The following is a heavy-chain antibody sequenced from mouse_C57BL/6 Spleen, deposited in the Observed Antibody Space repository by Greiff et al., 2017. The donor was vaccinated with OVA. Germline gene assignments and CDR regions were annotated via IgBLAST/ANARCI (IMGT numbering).Heavy chain of an antibody. Sequence: QVQLQQPGAELVMPGASVKLSCKASGYTFTSYWMHWVKQRPGQGLEWIGEIDPSDSYTNYNQKFKGKSTVTVDKSSSTAYMQLSSLTSEDSAVYYCARFDGGAMDYWGQGTSVTVSS. D-gene: IGHD2-3*01. V-gene: IGHV1-69*01. CDR2: IDPSDSYT. CDR1: GYTFTSYW. CDR3: ARFDGGAMDY. J-gene: IGHJ4*01.